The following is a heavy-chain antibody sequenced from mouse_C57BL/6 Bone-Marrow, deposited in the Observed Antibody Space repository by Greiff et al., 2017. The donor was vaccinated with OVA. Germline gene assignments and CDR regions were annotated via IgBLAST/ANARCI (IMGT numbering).Heavy chain of an antibody. V-gene: IGHV1-72*01. D-gene: IGHD2-4*01. CDR2: IDPNSGGT. CDR3: ALYDYDGAWFAY. Sequence: QVHVKQPGAELVKPGASVKLSCKASGYTFTSYWMHWVKQRPGRGLEWIGRIDPNSGGTKYNEKFKSKATLTVDKPSSTAYMQLSSLTSEDSAVYYCALYDYDGAWFAYWGQGTLVTVSA. CDR1: GYTFTSYW. J-gene: IGHJ3*01.